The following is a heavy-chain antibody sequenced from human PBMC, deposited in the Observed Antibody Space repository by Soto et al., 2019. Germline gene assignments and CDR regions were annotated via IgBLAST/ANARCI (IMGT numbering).Heavy chain of an antibody. V-gene: IGHV4-34*01. CDR2: INHSGST. CDR1: GGSFSGYY. CDR3: ARAAYYYDSSGYYYHGGNFDY. J-gene: IGHJ4*02. D-gene: IGHD3-22*01. Sequence: SETLSLTCAVCGGSFSGYYCSWIRQPPWKGLEWIGEINHSGSTNYNPSLKSRVTISVDTSKNQFSLKLSSVTAADTAVYYCARAAYYYDSSGYYYHGGNFDYWGQRTVVALSS.